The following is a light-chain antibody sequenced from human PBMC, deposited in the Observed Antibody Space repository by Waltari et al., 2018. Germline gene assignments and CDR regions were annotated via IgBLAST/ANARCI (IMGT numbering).Light chain of an antibody. V-gene: IGKV2-28*01. Sequence: DTVMTQSPLSLPVTPGEPASISCRSSQSLLHSSGKNYLDWYLQKPGQSPRLVIHDASNRAPGFPARFSGSGSGTDFTLTISSLEPEDFAVYYCQHRVSWPLTFGGGTKVEL. CDR2: DAS. CDR3: QHRVSWPLT. CDR1: QSLLHSSGKNY. J-gene: IGKJ4*01.